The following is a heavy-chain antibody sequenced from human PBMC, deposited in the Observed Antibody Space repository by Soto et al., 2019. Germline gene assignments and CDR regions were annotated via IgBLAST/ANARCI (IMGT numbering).Heavy chain of an antibody. CDR3: ARSPHIQLWSYPSDY. CDR2: IYFSGST. J-gene: IGHJ4*02. D-gene: IGHD5-18*01. V-gene: IGHV4-31*03. Sequence: TSETLSLTCTVSGGSISSGGYYWSWIRQHRGKGLEWIGYIYFSGSTYYNPSLKSRVTISVDTSKNQFSLKLSSVTAADTAVYYCARSPHIQLWSYPSDYWGQGTLVTVSS. CDR1: GGSISSGGYY.